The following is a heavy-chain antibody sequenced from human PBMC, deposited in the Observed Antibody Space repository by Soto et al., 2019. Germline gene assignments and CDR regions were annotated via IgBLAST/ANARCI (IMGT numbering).Heavy chain of an antibody. CDR3: ARDSGSTSYNWFDP. CDR1: GFTFTSSA. CDR2: IVVGSGNT. D-gene: IGHD2-2*01. J-gene: IGHJ5*02. V-gene: IGHV1-58*01. Sequence: GASVKVSCKASGFTFTSSAVQWVRQARGQRLEWIGWIVVGSGNTNYAQKFQGWVTMTRDTSISTAYMELSRLRSDDTAVYYCARDSGSTSYNWFDPWGQGTLVTVSS.